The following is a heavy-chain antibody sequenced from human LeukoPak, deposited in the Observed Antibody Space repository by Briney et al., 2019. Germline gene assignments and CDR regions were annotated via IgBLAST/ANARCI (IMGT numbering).Heavy chain of an antibody. D-gene: IGHD2-15*01. CDR1: GFTFSSHW. V-gene: IGHV3-74*01. CDR3: VRDGQGSTPLDY. Sequence: GGSQRLSCAASGFTFSSHWMHWVRHAPGKGLVWVSGISTDGSRPRYADSVNGRFTISRDNAKNTLYLQMNSLRAEDTAVYFCVRDGQGSTPLDYWGQGTLVTVSS. CDR2: ISTDGSRP. J-gene: IGHJ4*02.